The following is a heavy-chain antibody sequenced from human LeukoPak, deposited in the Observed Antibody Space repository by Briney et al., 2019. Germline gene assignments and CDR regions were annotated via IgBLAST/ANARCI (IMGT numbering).Heavy chain of an antibody. V-gene: IGHV3-9*01. Sequence: PGRSLRLSCAASGFTFDDYAMHWVRQAQGKGLEWVSGISWNSGSIGYADSVKGRFTISRDNAKNSLYLQMNSLRAEDTALYYCAKSGTGCSSTSCYAGYYCYMDVWGKGTTVTVSS. D-gene: IGHD2-2*01. J-gene: IGHJ6*03. CDR3: AKSGTGCSSTSCYAGYYCYMDV. CDR1: GFTFDDYA. CDR2: ISWNSGSI.